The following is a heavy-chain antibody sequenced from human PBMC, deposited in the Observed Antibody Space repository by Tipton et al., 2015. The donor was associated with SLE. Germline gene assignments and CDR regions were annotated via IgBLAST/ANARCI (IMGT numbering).Heavy chain of an antibody. Sequence: TLSLTCTVSGGSISSGYYWGWIRQPPGKGLEWIGTIYHSGSTYYNPSLKSRVTISVDTSKNQFSLKLSSVTAADTAVYYCARGSGNFDYWGQGTLVTVSS. J-gene: IGHJ4*02. CDR2: IYHSGST. D-gene: IGHD3-10*01. V-gene: IGHV4-38-2*02. CDR3: ARGSGNFDY. CDR1: GGSISSGYY.